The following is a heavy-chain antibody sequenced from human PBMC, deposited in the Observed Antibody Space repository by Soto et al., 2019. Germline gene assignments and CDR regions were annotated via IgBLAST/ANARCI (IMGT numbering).Heavy chain of an antibody. Sequence: QVQLVQSGAEVKKPGSSVKVSCKASGGTFSTYAISWVRQAPGQGLEWMGGIIPIFGTAKYAQKFQGRVTITADESTSTAYMELSSLRSEDTAVYYCARELCGVIMSGGSDAFDIWGQGTMVTVSS. V-gene: IGHV1-69*01. CDR1: GGTFSTYA. CDR3: ARELCGVIMSGGSDAFDI. D-gene: IGHD3-3*01. CDR2: IIPIFGTA. J-gene: IGHJ3*02.